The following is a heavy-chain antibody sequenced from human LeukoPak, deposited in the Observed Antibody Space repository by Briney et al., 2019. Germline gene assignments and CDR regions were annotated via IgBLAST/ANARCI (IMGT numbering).Heavy chain of an antibody. CDR2: INPSGGST. CDR1: GYTFTNYA. Sequence: GASVKVSCKASGYTFTNYAMNWVRQAPGQGLEWMGIINPSGGSTSYAQKFQGRVTMTRDMSTSTVYMELSSLRSEDTAVYYCAREATIGPNDYWGQGTLVTVSS. J-gene: IGHJ4*02. D-gene: IGHD5-24*01. V-gene: IGHV1-46*01. CDR3: AREATIGPNDY.